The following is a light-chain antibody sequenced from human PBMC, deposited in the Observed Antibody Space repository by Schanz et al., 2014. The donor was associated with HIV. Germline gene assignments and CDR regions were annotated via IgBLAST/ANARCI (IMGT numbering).Light chain of an antibody. Sequence: DIQMTQSPSTLSASVGDRVTITCRASQSISTWLAWYQQKPGKAPKLLIYKASSLESGVPSRFSGSGSGTEFTLTISSLQPDDVATYFCQQYNSHSPVYTFGQGTKLEIK. J-gene: IGKJ2*01. V-gene: IGKV1-5*03. CDR2: KAS. CDR1: QSISTW. CDR3: QQYNSHSPVYT.